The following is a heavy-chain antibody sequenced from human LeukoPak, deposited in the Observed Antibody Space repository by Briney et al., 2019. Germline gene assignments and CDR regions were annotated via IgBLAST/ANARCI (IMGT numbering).Heavy chain of an antibody. CDR1: GFTLSTNS. D-gene: IGHD4-23*01. J-gene: IGHJ4*02. Sequence: PGGSLRLSCAASGFTLSTNSINWVRKAQGKGLEWVSSISSSSSYIYYADSVKGRFTISRDNAKNSLYLQMNSLRAEDTAVYYCARDHDRYGGNGYYWGQGTLVTVSS. CDR2: ISSSSSYI. CDR3: ARDHDRYGGNGYY. V-gene: IGHV3-21*01.